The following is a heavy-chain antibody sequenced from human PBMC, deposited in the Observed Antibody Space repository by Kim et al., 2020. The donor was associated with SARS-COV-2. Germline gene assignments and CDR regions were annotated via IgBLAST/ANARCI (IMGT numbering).Heavy chain of an antibody. CDR2: IYHSGST. J-gene: IGHJ4*02. CDR1: GGSISSSNW. V-gene: IGHV4-4*02. CDR3: ARDAEGMSSSWYFTY. D-gene: IGHD6-13*01. Sequence: SETLSLTCAVSGGSISSSNWWSWVRQPPGKGLEWIGEIYHSGSTNYNPSLKSRVTISVDKSKNQFSLKLSSVTAADTAVYYCARDAEGMSSSWYFTYWGQGTLVTVSS.